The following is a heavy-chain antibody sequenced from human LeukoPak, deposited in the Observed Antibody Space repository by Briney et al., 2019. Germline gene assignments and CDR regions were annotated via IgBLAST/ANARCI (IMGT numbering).Heavy chain of an antibody. V-gene: IGHV3-30*02. CDR1: GFTFSSYG. CDR2: IRYDGSNK. Sequence: PAGSLRLSCAASGFTFSSYGMHWVRQAPGKGLEWVAFIRYDGSNKYYADSVKGRFTISRDNSKNTLYLQMNSLSAEDTAVYYCAKASLLRFGELCADYWGEGTLVTVSS. D-gene: IGHD3-10*01. J-gene: IGHJ4*02. CDR3: AKASLLRFGELCADY.